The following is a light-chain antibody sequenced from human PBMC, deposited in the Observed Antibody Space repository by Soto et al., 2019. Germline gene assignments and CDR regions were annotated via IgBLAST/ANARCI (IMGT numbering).Light chain of an antibody. CDR2: DAS. CDR3: QQRNQWPPGT. V-gene: IGKV3-11*01. Sequence: SAVIQSPATDTLFPGVIASLSCRASPSVNSTLAWYQHNPAENPTHLIYDASTSATGDPTSISGSGSGTDVTLTISSHEPEDFAVYYCQQRNQWPPGTFGRGTKVDSK. CDR1: PSVNST. J-gene: IGKJ4*02.